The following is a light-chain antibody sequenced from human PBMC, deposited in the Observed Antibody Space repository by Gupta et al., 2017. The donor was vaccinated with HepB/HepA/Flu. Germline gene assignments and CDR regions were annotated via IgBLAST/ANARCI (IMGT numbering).Light chain of an antibody. J-gene: IGKJ1*01. Sequence: IVMTQSPATLSVSPGERATLSCRASQSVSSNLDWFQQKPGQAPRLLIYGASTRATGIPARFSGSGSGTEFTLTISSLQSEDFAVYYCQQYNNWPLTFGQGTKVEIK. CDR3: QQYNNWPLT. CDR2: GAS. CDR1: QSVSSN. V-gene: IGKV3-15*01.